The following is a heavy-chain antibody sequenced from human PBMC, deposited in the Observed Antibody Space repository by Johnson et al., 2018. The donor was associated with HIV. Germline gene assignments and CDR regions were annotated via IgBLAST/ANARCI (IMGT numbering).Heavy chain of an antibody. J-gene: IGHJ3*02. D-gene: IGHD3-22*01. CDR1: GFTFSSYT. Sequence: VQLVESGGGVVQPGRSLRLSCVVSGFTFSSYTMHWVRQAPGKGLEWVAVISYDGSNKYFADSVKGRFTISRDNSKNTLYLQMNSLRPEDTAVYYCARAGLTYYYDSSGYYWGAFDIWGQGTMVTVSS. CDR3: ARAGLTYYYDSSGYYWGAFDI. CDR2: ISYDGSNK. V-gene: IGHV3-30*04.